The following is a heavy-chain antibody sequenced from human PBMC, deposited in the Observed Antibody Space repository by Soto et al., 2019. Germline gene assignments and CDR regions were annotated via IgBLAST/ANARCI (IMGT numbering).Heavy chain of an antibody. CDR3: ARDRQKALVVVAATGGFDY. Sequence: GGSLRLSCAVSGFTFSSYSMHWVRQDPDMGLEWVAFISFAGNNKYYADSVKGRFTIARDNSNNMLYLEMNSLRPDDTAVYYCARDRQKALVVVAATGGFDYWGQGTPVTVSS. CDR1: GFTFSSYS. D-gene: IGHD2-15*01. CDR2: ISFAGNNK. J-gene: IGHJ4*02. V-gene: IGHV3-30*04.